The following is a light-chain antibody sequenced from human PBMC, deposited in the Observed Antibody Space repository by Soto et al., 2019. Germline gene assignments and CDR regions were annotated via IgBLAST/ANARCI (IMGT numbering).Light chain of an antibody. CDR2: RAS. V-gene: IGKV1-5*03. CDR1: QSISDY. CDR3: QQYNTFST. Sequence: DAQMTQSPSTLSASVGDRVTITCRASQSISDYSAWYQQKPGKAPKLLIYRASTLESGVPSRFSGSGSGTEFTLTISSLQPDDFATYFCQQYNTFSTFGRGTKVDIK. J-gene: IGKJ1*01.